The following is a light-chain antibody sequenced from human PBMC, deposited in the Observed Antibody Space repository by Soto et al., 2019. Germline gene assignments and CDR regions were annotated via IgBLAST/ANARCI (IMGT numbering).Light chain of an antibody. CDR3: QQDYKSWR. Sequence: PGERVTLSSRASQSVSSSYLTWYQQKPGQAPRLLIYGASTRATSIPARFSGSGSGTDFTLTISSLQPEDFAVYYCQQDYKSWRFGQGPKVDIK. V-gene: IGKV3D-7*01. CDR2: GAS. CDR1: QSVSSSY. J-gene: IGKJ1*01.